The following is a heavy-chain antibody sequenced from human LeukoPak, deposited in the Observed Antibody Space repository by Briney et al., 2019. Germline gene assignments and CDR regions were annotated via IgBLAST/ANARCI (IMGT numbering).Heavy chain of an antibody. CDR2: IRSKTDGGSI. CDR1: GFTFSSYS. Sequence: PGGSLRLSCAASGFTFSSYSMNWVRQAPGKGLEWVGRIRSKTDGGSIEHGAPVKGRFTISRDDSKNTLDLQMNSLTTEDTAVYYCTTGRVLWGQGTLVTVSS. J-gene: IGHJ4*02. V-gene: IGHV3-15*01. CDR3: TTGRVL.